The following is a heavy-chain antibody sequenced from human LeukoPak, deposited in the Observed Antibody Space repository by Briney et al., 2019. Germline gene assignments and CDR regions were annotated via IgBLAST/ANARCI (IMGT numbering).Heavy chain of an antibody. D-gene: IGHD2-2*01. Sequence: ASVKVSCKASGYTFTDYYMHWVRQAPGQGFEWMGWINPNDGDTNYAQEFQGRVTMTRDTSISTAHMEVSRLRSDDTAVYYCARANFLYCSSSTCLFDYWGQGTLVTVSS. J-gene: IGHJ4*02. CDR1: GYTFTDYY. CDR2: INPNDGDT. CDR3: ARANFLYCSSSTCLFDY. V-gene: IGHV1-2*02.